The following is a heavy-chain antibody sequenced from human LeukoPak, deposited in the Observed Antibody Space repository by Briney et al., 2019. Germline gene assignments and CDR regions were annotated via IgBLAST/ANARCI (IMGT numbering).Heavy chain of an antibody. Sequence: SETLSLTCTVSGGSISSSSYYWGWIRQPPGKGLEWIGSIYYSGSTYYNPSLKSRVTISVDTSKNQFSLNVTSVTAADTAVYYCAREAVQVPAAPLDYWGQGTLVTVSS. CDR2: IYYSGST. CDR3: AREAVQVPAAPLDY. J-gene: IGHJ4*02. D-gene: IGHD2-2*01. V-gene: IGHV4-39*02. CDR1: GGSISSSSYY.